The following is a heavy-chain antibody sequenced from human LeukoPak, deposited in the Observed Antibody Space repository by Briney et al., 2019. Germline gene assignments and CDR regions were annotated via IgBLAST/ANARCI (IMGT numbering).Heavy chain of an antibody. CDR3: ARVYSGYAEGAFDI. CDR1: GFTFRSYW. D-gene: IGHD5-12*01. CDR2: IKQDGSEK. Sequence: GVSLRLSCAGSGFTFRSYWMSWVRQAPGKGLEWVANIKQDGSEKYYVDSVKGRFTISRDNAKNPLYLQMNSLRAEDTAVYYCARVYSGYAEGAFDIWGQGTMVTVSS. J-gene: IGHJ3*02. V-gene: IGHV3-7*04.